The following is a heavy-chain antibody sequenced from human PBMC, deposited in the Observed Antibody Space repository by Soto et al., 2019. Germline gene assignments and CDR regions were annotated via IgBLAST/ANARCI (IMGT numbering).Heavy chain of an antibody. CDR1: GGTFSSYA. D-gene: IGHD3-22*01. Sequence: QLQLVQSGAEVKKPGSSVKVSCKASGGTFSSYAVSWVRQAPGQGLEWMGGCIPIFGTANYAQKFQGRVTITADDSTSTAYMELSSLRSADTAVYYCAREGGGYYDSSGYSNWFDPWGQVTLVTVSS. V-gene: IGHV1-69*01. J-gene: IGHJ5*02. CDR2: CIPIFGTA. CDR3: AREGGGYYDSSGYSNWFDP.